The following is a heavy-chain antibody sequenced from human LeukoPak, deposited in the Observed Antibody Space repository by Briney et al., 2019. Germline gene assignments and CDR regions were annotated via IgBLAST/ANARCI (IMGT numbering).Heavy chain of an antibody. V-gene: IGHV3-23*01. Sequence: PGGSLRLSCAASGFTFSSYAMSWVRQAPGKGLEWVSAISGSGGSTYYADSVKGRFTISRDNSKNTLYLQMNSLRAEDTAVYYCARYYYDSSGYEADYWGQGTLVTVSS. D-gene: IGHD3-22*01. CDR2: ISGSGGST. J-gene: IGHJ4*02. CDR1: GFTFSSYA. CDR3: ARYYYDSSGYEADY.